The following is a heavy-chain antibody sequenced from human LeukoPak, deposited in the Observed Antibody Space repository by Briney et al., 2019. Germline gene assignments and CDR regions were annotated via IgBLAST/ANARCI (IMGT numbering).Heavy chain of an antibody. CDR3: AKVRDQVGATDY. CDR2: ISYDGSNK. D-gene: IGHD1-26*01. Sequence: PGRSLRLSCAASGFTFSSYGMHWVRQAPGKGLEWVAVISYDGSNKYYADSVKGRFTISRDNSKNTLYLQMNSLRAEDTAVYYCAKVRDQVGATDYWGQGTLVTVSS. V-gene: IGHV3-30*18. CDR1: GFTFSSYG. J-gene: IGHJ4*02.